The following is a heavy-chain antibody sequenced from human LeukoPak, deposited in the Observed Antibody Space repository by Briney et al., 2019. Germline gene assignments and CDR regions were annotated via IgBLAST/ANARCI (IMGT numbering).Heavy chain of an antibody. D-gene: IGHD3-3*01. V-gene: IGHV1-8*03. CDR2: MNPHSGNT. Sequence: GASVKVSCKASGYTFTSYDINWVRQATGQGLEWMGWMNPHSGNTGYAQKFQGRVTITRNTSISTAYMELSSLRSEDTAVYYCARQSNYDFWSGYSPNYYYMDVWGKGTTVTVSS. CDR3: ARQSNYDFWSGYSPNYYYMDV. CDR1: GYTFTSYD. J-gene: IGHJ6*03.